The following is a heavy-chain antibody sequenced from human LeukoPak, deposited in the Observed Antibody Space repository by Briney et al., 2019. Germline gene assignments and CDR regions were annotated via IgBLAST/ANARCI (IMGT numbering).Heavy chain of an antibody. J-gene: IGHJ4*02. D-gene: IGHD2-15*01. V-gene: IGHV3-23*01. Sequence: PGKSLRLSCTASGFTFSDYGMHWVRQPPGKGLEWVSAISGSGGSTYYADSVKGRFTISRDNSKNTLYLQMNSLRAEDTAVYYCAKGYCSGGSCYLVYWGQGTLVTVSS. CDR3: AKGYCSGGSCYLVY. CDR1: GFTFSDYG. CDR2: ISGSGGST.